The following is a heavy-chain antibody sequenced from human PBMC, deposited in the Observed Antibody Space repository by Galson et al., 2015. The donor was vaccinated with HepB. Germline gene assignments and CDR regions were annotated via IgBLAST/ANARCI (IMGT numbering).Heavy chain of an antibody. Sequence: SLRLSCAASGFTLSDYYMNWIRQVPGKGLEWLSYTSSDGSHANYADSVKGRFTISRDNAKNSLYLQMNSLRAEDTAVYFCARITSYSSNPWGQGTLVTVSS. D-gene: IGHD6-13*01. CDR3: ARITSYSSNP. CDR2: TSSDGSHA. V-gene: IGHV3-11*03. J-gene: IGHJ5*02. CDR1: GFTLSDYY.